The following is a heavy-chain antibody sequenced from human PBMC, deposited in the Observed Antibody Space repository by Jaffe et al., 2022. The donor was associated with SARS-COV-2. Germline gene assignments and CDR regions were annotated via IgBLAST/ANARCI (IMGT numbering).Heavy chain of an antibody. D-gene: IGHD5-18*01. Sequence: QLQLQESGPGLVKPSETLSLTCTVSGGSISSSSYYWGWIRQPPGKGLEWIGSIYYSGSTYYNPSLKSRVTISVDTSKNQFSLKLSSVTAADTAVYYCARTKVDTAMVTYFDYWGQGTLVTVSS. J-gene: IGHJ4*02. CDR3: ARTKVDTAMVTYFDY. V-gene: IGHV4-39*01. CDR2: IYYSGST. CDR1: GGSISSSSYY.